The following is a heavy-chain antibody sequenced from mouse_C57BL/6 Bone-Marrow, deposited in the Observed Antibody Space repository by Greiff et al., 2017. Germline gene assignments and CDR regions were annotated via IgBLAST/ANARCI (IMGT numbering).Heavy chain of an antibody. D-gene: IGHD1-1*01. CDR1: GYSITSGYY. CDR3: ASPSLWAMDY. V-gene: IGHV3-6*01. CDR2: ISYDGSN. Sequence: ESGPGLVKPSQSLSLTCSVTGYSITSGYYWNWIRQFPGNKLEWMGYISYDGSNNYNPSLKNRISITRDTSKNQFFLKLNSVTTEDTATYYCASPSLWAMDYWGQGTSVTVSS. J-gene: IGHJ4*01.